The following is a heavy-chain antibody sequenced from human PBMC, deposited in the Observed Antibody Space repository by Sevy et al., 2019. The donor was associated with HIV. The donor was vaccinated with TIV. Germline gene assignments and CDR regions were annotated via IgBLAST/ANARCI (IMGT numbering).Heavy chain of an antibody. CDR2: INPSSGGT. Sequence: ASVKVSCKASGYTFIGYYIHWLRQAPGQGLEWMGRINPSSGGTKYTQKFQGRVTVTTEMYVSTAYMELIGLRSDDTAMYYCAGQTSGWYDWFDPWGQGTLVTVSS. J-gene: IGHJ5*02. D-gene: IGHD6-19*01. CDR1: GYTFIGYY. V-gene: IGHV1-2*06. CDR3: AGQTSGWYDWFDP.